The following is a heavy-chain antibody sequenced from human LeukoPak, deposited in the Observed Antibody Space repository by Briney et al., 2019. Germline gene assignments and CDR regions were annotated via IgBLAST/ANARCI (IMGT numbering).Heavy chain of an antibody. CDR2: ISSSGGST. D-gene: IGHD1-26*01. Sequence: GGSLRLSCAASGFTFSSYEMNWVRQAPGKGLEWVSCISSSGGSTYYADSVKGRFTISRDNSKNTLYLQMNSLRADDTAVYYCAREVGSFDYWGQGTLVTVSS. J-gene: IGHJ4*02. V-gene: IGHV3-23*01. CDR3: AREVGSFDY. CDR1: GFTFSSYE.